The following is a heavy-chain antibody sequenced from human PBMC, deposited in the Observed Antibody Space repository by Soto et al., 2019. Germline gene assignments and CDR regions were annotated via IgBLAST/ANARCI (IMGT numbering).Heavy chain of an antibody. CDR2: IIPVTDTP. J-gene: IGHJ5*02. D-gene: IGHD3-10*01. Sequence: QVQLVQSGAEVKKPGSSVKVSCKVSGGTFSSHAINWLRQAPGQGLEWMGVIIPVTDTPNNAEKFRGRVTITADKSTTTVYMELSSLTFDDTAVYFCARGNKGPGHYGPGSQGWYGPWGQGTLVTVSS. CDR3: ARGNKGPGHYGPGSQGWYGP. V-gene: IGHV1-69*06. CDR1: GGTFSSHA.